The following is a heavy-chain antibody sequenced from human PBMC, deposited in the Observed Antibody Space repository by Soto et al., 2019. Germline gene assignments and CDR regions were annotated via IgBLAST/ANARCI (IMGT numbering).Heavy chain of an antibody. D-gene: IGHD3-10*01. Sequence: SETLSLTCTVSGGSISSGDYYWSWIRQPPGKGLEWIGYVYYSGSTYYNPSLKSRVTISVDPSKNQLSLKLSSVTAADTAVYYCAREQDLARVRGVRDGMDVWGQGTTVTVSS. CDR1: GGSISSGDYY. CDR2: VYYSGST. V-gene: IGHV4-30-4*01. CDR3: AREQDLARVRGVRDGMDV. J-gene: IGHJ6*02.